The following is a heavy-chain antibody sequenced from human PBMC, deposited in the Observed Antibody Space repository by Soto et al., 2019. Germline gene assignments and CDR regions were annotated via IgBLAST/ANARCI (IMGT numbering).Heavy chain of an antibody. J-gene: IGHJ6*02. CDR3: ARGVAVQYYYGMDV. CDR2: IIPIFGTA. Sequence: QVQLVQSGAEVKKPGSSVKVSCKASGGTFSRYGISWVRQAPGQGPEWMGGIIPIFGTANYAKKFQGRVTITADESTSTAYMELSSLRSEDTAVYYCARGVAVQYYYGMDVWGQGTTVTVSS. V-gene: IGHV1-69*12. D-gene: IGHD6-19*01. CDR1: GGTFSRYG.